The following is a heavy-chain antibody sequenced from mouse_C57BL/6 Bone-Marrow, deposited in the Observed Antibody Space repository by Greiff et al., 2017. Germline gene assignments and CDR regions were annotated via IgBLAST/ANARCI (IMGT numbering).Heavy chain of an antibody. Sequence: VQLQQSGPELVKPGASVKISCKASGYSFTGYYMNWVKQSPEKSLEWIGESNPSTGGTTYNQKFKAKATLTVDKSSSTAYMQLKSLTSEDSAVYYCAREGYDYFFDYWGQGTTLTVSS. CDR3: AREGYDYFFDY. V-gene: IGHV1-42*01. D-gene: IGHD2-4*01. J-gene: IGHJ2*01. CDR1: GYSFTGYY. CDR2: SNPSTGGT.